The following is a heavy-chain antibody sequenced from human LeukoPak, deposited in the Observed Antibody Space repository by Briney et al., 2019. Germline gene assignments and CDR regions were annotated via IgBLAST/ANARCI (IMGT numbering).Heavy chain of an antibody. CDR1: GFTFSSYS. Sequence: GGSLRLSCAASGFTFSSYSMNWVRQAPGKGLEWVSSISSSSSYIYYADSVKGRFTISRDNAKNSLYLQMNSLRAEDTAVYYCARDLSQYYYDSSGPFFDSWGQGTLVTVSS. V-gene: IGHV3-21*01. CDR3: ARDLSQYYYDSSGPFFDS. J-gene: IGHJ4*02. D-gene: IGHD3-22*01. CDR2: ISSSSSYI.